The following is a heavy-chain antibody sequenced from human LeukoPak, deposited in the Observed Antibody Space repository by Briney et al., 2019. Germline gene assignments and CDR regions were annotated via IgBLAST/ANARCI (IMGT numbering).Heavy chain of an antibody. CDR3: ARESGEAFDI. Sequence: GGSLRLSCAASGFSLSSHSENWVRQAPGKGLEWVSSIGSSSSSIYYAGSVKGRLTISRDNAKNSLYLQMNSLRAEDTAVYYCARESGEAFDIWGQGTMVIVS. D-gene: IGHD7-27*01. V-gene: IGHV3-21*01. CDR1: GFSLSSHS. CDR2: IGSSSSSI. J-gene: IGHJ3*02.